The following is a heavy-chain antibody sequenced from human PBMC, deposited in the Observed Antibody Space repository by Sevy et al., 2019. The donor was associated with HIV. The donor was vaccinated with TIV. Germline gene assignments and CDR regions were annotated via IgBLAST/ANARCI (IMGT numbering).Heavy chain of an antibody. Sequence: SETLSLTCAVSGFSISSSDWWSWVRQPPGKGLEWIGEIHNGGRTNYNPSLKSRVTMSVDKSKNQLSLNVSSVTAADTAVYYCAREGTTTSFDYWDQGTLVSVSS. CDR3: AREGTTTSFDY. J-gene: IGHJ4*02. CDR2: IHNGGRT. V-gene: IGHV4-4*02. CDR1: GFSISSSDW. D-gene: IGHD1-26*01.